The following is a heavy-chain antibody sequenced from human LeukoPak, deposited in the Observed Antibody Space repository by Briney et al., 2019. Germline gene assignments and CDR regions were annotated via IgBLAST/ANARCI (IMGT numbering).Heavy chain of an antibody. D-gene: IGHD3-10*01. CDR1: GGSIGGYY. J-gene: IGHJ5*02. V-gene: IGHV4-34*01. CDR3: ARGGLWFGSRGCWFDP. Sequence: SETLSLTCAVSGGSIGGYYWSWIRQPPGKGLEWIGEINHSGSTNYNPSLKSRVTISVDTSKNQFSLKLSSVTAADTAVYYCARGGLWFGSRGCWFDPWGQGTLVTVSS. CDR2: INHSGST.